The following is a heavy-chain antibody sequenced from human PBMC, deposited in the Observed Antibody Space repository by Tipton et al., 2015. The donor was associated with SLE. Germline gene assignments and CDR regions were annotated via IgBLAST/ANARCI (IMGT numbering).Heavy chain of an antibody. V-gene: IGHV4-4*02. D-gene: IGHD1-20*01. J-gene: IGHJ4*02. CDR3: ARARSLITGTTGGTFDY. CDR1: GGSISSSNW. CDR2: IYHSGST. Sequence: TLSLTCAVSGGSISSSNWWSWVRQPPGKGLEWIWEIYHSGSTNYNPSLKSRVTISVEKSKNQFSLKLSSVTAADTAVYYCARARSLITGTTGGTFDYWGQGTLVTVSS.